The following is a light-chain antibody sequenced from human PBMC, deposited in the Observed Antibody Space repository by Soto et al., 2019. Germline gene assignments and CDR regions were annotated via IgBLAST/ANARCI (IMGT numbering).Light chain of an antibody. CDR3: CSYAGRSIWV. CDR2: EGS. V-gene: IGLV2-23*01. Sequence: QSALTQPSSVSGSPGQSITISCTGTSSDVGSYNFVSWYQQHPGKVPKLMIYEGSDRPSGVSNRFSGSASGNTASLTISGLHDDDEDDYYCCSYAGRSIWVFGGGTKLTVL. J-gene: IGLJ3*02. CDR1: SSDVGSYNF.